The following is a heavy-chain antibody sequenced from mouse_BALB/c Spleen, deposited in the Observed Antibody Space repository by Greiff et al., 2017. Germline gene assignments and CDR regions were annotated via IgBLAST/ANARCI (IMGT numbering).Heavy chain of an antibody. CDR2: ISSGSSTI. CDR1: GFTFSSFG. D-gene: IGHD2-1*01. V-gene: IGHV5-17*02. J-gene: IGHJ3*01. CDR3: ARGKVTTTY. Sequence: EVQGVESGGGLVQPGGSRKLSCAASGFTFSSFGMHWVRQAPEKGLEWVAYISSGSSTIYYADTVKGRFTISRDNPKNTLFLQMTSLRSEDTAMYYCARGKVTTTYWGQGTLVTVAA.